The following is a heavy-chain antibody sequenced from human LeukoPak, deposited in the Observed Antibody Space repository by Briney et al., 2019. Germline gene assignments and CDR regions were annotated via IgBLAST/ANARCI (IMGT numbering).Heavy chain of an antibody. CDR2: IYTSGST. J-gene: IGHJ3*02. D-gene: IGHD1-1*01. CDR1: GGSISSGSYY. CDR3: ARDYFRGGKAFDI. Sequence: PSETLSLTCTVSGGSISSGSYYWSWIRQPAGKGLEWIGRIYTSGSTNYNPSLKSRVTISVDTSKNQFSLKLSSVTAAGTAVYYCARDYFRGGKAFDIWGQGTMVTVSS. V-gene: IGHV4-61*02.